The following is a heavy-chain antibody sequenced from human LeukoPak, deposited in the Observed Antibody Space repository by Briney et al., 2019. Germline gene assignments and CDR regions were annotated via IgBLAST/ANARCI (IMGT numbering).Heavy chain of an antibody. CDR3: ATEGGIVGATGGWDFDY. CDR1: GYTLTELS. V-gene: IGHV1-24*01. J-gene: IGHJ4*02. D-gene: IGHD1-26*01. Sequence: ASVKVSCKVSGYTLTELSMHWVRQAPGKGLEWMGGFDPADGETIYAQKFQGRVTMTEDTSTDTAYMELSGLRSEDTAVYYCATEGGIVGATGGWDFDYWGQGTLVTVSS. CDR2: FDPADGET.